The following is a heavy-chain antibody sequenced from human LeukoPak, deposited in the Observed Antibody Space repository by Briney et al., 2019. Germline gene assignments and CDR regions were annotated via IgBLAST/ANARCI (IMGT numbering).Heavy chain of an antibody. D-gene: IGHD2-15*01. CDR1: GFTFSSYA. CDR2: ISGSGGST. J-gene: IGHJ4*02. CDR3: AKDQIPIVVVVAGGSLSLDY. V-gene: IGHV3-23*01. Sequence: PGGSLRLSCAASGFTFSSYAMSWVRQAPGKGLEWVSAISGSGGSTYYADSVKGRFTISRDNSKNTLYLQMSSLRAEDTAVYYCAKDQIPIVVVVAGGSLSLDYWGQGTLVTVSS.